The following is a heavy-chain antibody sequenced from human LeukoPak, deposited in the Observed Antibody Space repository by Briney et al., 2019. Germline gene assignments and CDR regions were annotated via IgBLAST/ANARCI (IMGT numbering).Heavy chain of an antibody. CDR3: ARDLGSPFDY. Sequence: ASVKVSCKASGYTFTGYYMHWVRQAPGQGLEWMGWINPDSGGTIYAQNFQGRVTMTRDTSISTAYMELSSLRSDDTAVYYCARDLGSPFDYWGQGTLVTVSS. J-gene: IGHJ4*02. D-gene: IGHD7-27*01. V-gene: IGHV1-2*02. CDR2: INPDSGGT. CDR1: GYTFTGYY.